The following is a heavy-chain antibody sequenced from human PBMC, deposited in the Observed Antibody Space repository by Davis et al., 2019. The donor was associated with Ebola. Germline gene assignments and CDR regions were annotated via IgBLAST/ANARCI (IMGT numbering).Heavy chain of an antibody. D-gene: IGHD2-2*01. J-gene: IGHJ4*02. V-gene: IGHV3-21*01. CDR3: AREGLCSSASCLDY. CDR1: GITFSRYS. CDR2: ISSGSSYI. Sequence: GESLKISCAASGITFSRYSMNWVRHAPGKGLEWVSSISSGSSYIYYADSVRGRFTISRDNAKDSLYLQMNSLRAEDTAVYYCAREGLCSSASCLDYWGQGTLVTVSS.